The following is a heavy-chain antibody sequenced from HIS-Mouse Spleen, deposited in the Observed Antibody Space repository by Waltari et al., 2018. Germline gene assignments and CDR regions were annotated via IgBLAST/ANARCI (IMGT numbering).Heavy chain of an antibody. CDR3: ARDLELDAFDI. V-gene: IGHV3-74*01. CDR2: MNSDGSST. J-gene: IGHJ3*02. CDR1: GFTFSSYW. Sequence: EVQLVESGGGLVQPGGSLRLSCAASGFTFSSYWMHWVRQAPGRGLVWVSRMNSDGSSTSYADSVKGRFTISRDNAKNPLYLQMNSLRAEDTAVYYCARDLELDAFDIWGQGTMVTVSS. D-gene: IGHD1-1*01.